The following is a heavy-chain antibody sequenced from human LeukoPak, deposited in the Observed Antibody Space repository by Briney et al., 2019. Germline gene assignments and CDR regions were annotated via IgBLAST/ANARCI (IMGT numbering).Heavy chain of an antibody. V-gene: IGHV1-18*01. Sequence: ASVKVSCKASGYTFTSYGISWVRQAPGQGLEWMGWISAYNGNTNYAQKLQGRVTMTTDTSTSTAYMELRSLRSDDTAVYYCARVQYYYDSSGYVGYWGQGTLVTVSS. CDR1: GYTFTSYG. J-gene: IGHJ4*02. CDR2: ISAYNGNT. CDR3: ARVQYYYDSSGYVGY. D-gene: IGHD3-22*01.